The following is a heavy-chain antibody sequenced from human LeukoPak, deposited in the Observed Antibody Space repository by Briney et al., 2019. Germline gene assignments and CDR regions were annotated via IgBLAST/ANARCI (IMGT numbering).Heavy chain of an antibody. J-gene: IGHJ4*02. CDR1: GGSISSYY. Sequence: SETLSLTCTVSGGSISSYYWSWIRQPPGKGLEWIGYIYYSGSTNYNPSLKSRVTISADTSKNQFSLKLSSVTAADTAVYYCARVEPGYGDYEGGFDYWGQGTLVTVSS. D-gene: IGHD4-17*01. CDR2: IYYSGST. V-gene: IGHV4-59*01. CDR3: ARVEPGYGDYEGGFDY.